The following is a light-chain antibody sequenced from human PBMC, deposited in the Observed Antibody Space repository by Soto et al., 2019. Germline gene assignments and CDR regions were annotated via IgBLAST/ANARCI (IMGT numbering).Light chain of an antibody. J-gene: IGKJ1*01. CDR3: QQYRGYWT. CDR2: QVS. Sequence: DIQMTQSPSTLSASVGDRVTISCRASQNINTWLAWYQQKPGKAPHLLIYQVSHLQSGGPSRFSGSGSGTEFTLTISSLQPDDCATYYCQQYRGYWTFGQGTKVEIK. V-gene: IGKV1-5*03. CDR1: QNINTW.